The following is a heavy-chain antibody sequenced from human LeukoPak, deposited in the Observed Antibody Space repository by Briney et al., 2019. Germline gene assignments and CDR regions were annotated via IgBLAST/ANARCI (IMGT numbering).Heavy chain of an antibody. Sequence: PGGSLRLSCAASGFTFSGYWMHWARQSPGKGLVWVSCINGDGSDTRYADSVKGRFTISRDNAKNTLYLQMNSLRAEDTAVYYCARDRAAYDSSGYYPRDYYYMDVWAKGPRSPSP. CDR2: INGDGSDT. V-gene: IGHV3-74*01. J-gene: IGHJ6*03. CDR3: ARDRAAYDSSGYYPRDYYYMDV. D-gene: IGHD3-22*01. CDR1: GFTFSGYW.